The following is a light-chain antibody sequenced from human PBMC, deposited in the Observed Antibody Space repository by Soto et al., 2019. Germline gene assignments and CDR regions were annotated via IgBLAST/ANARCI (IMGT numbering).Light chain of an antibody. J-gene: IGKJ5*01. CDR3: QQYANSPIT. CDR1: QFVSSRS. V-gene: IGKV3-20*01. CDR2: GAS. Sequence: ASQFVSSRSLAWYQQKLGQAPRLLIYGASNRATGIPGRFSASGYGTDFKLTITPLETEDFAVYFCQQYANSPITFGQGTRLEIK.